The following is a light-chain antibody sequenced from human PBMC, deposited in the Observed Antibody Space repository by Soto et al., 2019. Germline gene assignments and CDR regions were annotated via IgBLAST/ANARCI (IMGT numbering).Light chain of an antibody. CDR3: SSYTSRSPWG. CDR2: EVS. Sequence: QSVLTQPASVSGSPGQSITISCTGTSSDVGAYNYVSWYQQHPGKAPKLMIYEVSNRPSGVSDRFSGSRSGNTASLTISGLQAEDVSDYYCSSYTSRSPWGFGGGTKLTVL. J-gene: IGLJ3*02. CDR1: SSDVGAYNY. V-gene: IGLV2-14*01.